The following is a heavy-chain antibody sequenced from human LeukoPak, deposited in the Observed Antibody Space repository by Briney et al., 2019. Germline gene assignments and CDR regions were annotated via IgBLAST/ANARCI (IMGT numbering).Heavy chain of an antibody. V-gene: IGHV3-20*03. D-gene: IGHD2-8*01. CDR1: GFTFDDYG. CDR3: ARGFRNGPFDC. CDR2: INRNGDNT. J-gene: IGHJ4*02. Sequence: GGSLRLSSEASGFTFDDYGMSWVRHVPGKGLEWVSGINRNGDNTDYADSVKGRLTISRDNAKNSHFLQMNSVRVEDTAFYYCARGFRNGPFDCWGQGTLVTVSS.